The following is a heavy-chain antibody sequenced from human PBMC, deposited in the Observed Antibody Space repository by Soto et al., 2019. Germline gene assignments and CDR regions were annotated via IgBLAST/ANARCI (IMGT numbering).Heavy chain of an antibody. J-gene: IGHJ3*02. V-gene: IGHV3-73*01. D-gene: IGHD1-26*01. Sequence: GGSLRLSCAASGFTFSGSAMHWVRQASGKGLEWVGRIRSKANSYATAYAASVKGRFTISRDDSKNTAYLQMNSLKTEDMAVYYCTIPSGSYVAFDIWGQGTMVTVSS. CDR3: TIPSGSYVAFDI. CDR1: GFTFSGSA. CDR2: IRSKANSYAT.